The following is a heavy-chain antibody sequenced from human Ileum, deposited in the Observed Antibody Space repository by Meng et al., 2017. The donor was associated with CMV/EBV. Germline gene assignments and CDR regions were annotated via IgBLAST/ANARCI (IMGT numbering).Heavy chain of an antibody. CDR1: GFTVTNNH. D-gene: IGHD1-26*01. Sequence: GESLKISCAVSGFTVTNNHMNWVRQAPGKGLEWVSVIYNDGKTNYADSVKGRFAISRDNSKNRLYLQMNSLRVEDTAMYFCHGFGGYSSWGQGTLVTVSS. CDR3: HGFGGYSS. CDR2: IYNDGKT. J-gene: IGHJ5*02. V-gene: IGHV3-53*01.